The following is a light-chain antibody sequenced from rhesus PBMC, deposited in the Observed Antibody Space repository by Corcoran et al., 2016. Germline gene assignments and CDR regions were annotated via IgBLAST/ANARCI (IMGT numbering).Light chain of an antibody. V-gene: IGKV1S6*01. CDR1: QGISSW. Sequence: DIQMTQSPSSLSASVGDRVTITCQASQGISSWLAWYQQKPGKAPKLLIYAASSLKSGVPSRFSCSGSGTDFTFTISSLQPEDFATYYCQQHNSYPWTFGQGTKVEIK. J-gene: IGKJ1*01. CDR2: AAS. CDR3: QQHNSYPWT.